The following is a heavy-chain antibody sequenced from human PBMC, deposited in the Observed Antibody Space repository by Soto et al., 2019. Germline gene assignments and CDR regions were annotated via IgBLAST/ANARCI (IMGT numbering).Heavy chain of an antibody. V-gene: IGHV5-51*01. CDR3: ARHPAVPSYGMDV. CDR1: GYSFTSYW. J-gene: IGHJ6*02. Sequence: PGESLKISCKGSGYSFTSYWIGWVRQMPGKGLEWMGIIYTGDSDTRYSPSFQGQVTISADKSISTAYLQWSSLKASDTAMYYCARHPAVPSYGMDVWGQGTTVTVSS. D-gene: IGHD2-2*01. CDR2: IYTGDSDT.